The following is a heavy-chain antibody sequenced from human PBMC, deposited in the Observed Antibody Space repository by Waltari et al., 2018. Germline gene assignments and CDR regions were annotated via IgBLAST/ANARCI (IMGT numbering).Heavy chain of an antibody. J-gene: IGHJ6*03. Sequence: QVQLQESGPGLVKPSETLSLTCTVSGGSISSYYWSWIRQPPGKGLEWIGYIYYSGSTNYNPSLKSRVTISVDTSKNQFSLKLSSVTAADTAVHYCARDGGGYGGDYYMDVWGKGTTVTVSS. D-gene: IGHD5-12*01. CDR3: ARDGGGYGGDYYMDV. CDR1: GGSISSYY. V-gene: IGHV4-59*01. CDR2: IYYSGST.